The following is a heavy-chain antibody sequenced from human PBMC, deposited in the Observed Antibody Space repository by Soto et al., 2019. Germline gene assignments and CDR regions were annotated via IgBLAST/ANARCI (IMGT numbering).Heavy chain of an antibody. CDR2: ITDTSSNT. CDR1: GFSFSNYA. CDR3: AKPKSGRAGAFDY. Sequence: EVQLLESGGGLVQPGGSLRLACAASGFSFSNYAMSWVRPAPGKGLEWVSSITDTSSNTFFADSVKGRFTISRDNSKNTVYLQMDSLRAEDTAVYYCAKPKSGRAGAFDYWGQGTLVTVSS. J-gene: IGHJ4*02. D-gene: IGHD1-26*01. V-gene: IGHV3-23*01.